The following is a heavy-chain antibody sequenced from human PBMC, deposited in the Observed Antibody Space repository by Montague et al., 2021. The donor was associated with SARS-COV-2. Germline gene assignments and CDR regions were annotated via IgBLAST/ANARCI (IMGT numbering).Heavy chain of an antibody. CDR2: TNNSGTT. CDR1: GGSITDRTYY. D-gene: IGHD6-13*01. J-gene: IGHJ4*02. V-gene: IGHV4-39*01. CDR3: ARHWGMAAAGN. Sequence: SETLSLTCSVSGGSITDRTYYWGCIRQSPGKGLGWIGATNNSGTTYYNPSLKSRVTISLGTAKNQFSLKMTSVTAADTAVYYCARHWGMAAAGNWGQGTLVTVSS.